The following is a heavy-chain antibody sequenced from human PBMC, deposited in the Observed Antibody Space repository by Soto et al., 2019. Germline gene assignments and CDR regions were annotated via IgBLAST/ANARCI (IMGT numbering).Heavy chain of an antibody. CDR3: ARQRTSVVTQAYFDV. D-gene: IGHD2-21*02. Sequence: PSETLSLTCTVTGDSISSRSYYCGWLRQPPGKGLEWIWSIYYSGSTYNNPSLRSRVSMTIDTSKDQFSLKLKSVTAADTALYFCARQRTSVVTQAYFDVWGQGSLVTVSS. V-gene: IGHV4-39*01. J-gene: IGHJ4*02. CDR1: GDSISSRSYY. CDR2: IYYSGST.